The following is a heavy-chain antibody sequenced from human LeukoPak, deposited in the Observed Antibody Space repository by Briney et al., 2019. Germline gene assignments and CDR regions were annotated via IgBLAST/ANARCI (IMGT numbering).Heavy chain of an antibody. V-gene: IGHV1-69*13. CDR2: IIPIFGTA. D-gene: IGHD3-10*01. Sequence: SVKVSCKASGGTFSSYAISWVRQAPGQGLEWMGGIIPIFGTANYAQKFQGRVTITADESTSTAYMELSSLRSEDTAVYYCAREPGSGEAFDNWGQGTMVTVSS. CDR3: AREPGSGEAFDN. CDR1: GGTFSSYA. J-gene: IGHJ3*02.